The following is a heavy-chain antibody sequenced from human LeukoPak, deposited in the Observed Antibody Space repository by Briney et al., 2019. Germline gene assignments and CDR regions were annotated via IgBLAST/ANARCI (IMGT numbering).Heavy chain of an antibody. CDR1: GFSFNKYD. J-gene: IGHJ4*02. CDR3: AKTVGANKNYFDY. V-gene: IGHV3-30*02. CDR2: ILPDGSD. D-gene: IGHD1-26*01. Sequence: GGSLRLSCAASGFSFNKYDMPWVRQAPGKGLEWVAVILPDGSDHFVDSVRGRFIIYRDNPKNTLYLEMNGLRVEDTAVYFCAKTVGANKNYFDYWGQGTLVTVSS.